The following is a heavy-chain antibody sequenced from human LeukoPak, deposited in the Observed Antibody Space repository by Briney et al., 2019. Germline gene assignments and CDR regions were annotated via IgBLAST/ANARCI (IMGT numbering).Heavy chain of an antibody. Sequence: GGSLRLSCAASGFTVSSTYMTWVRQARGKGLEWVSFIYRVGSRYYADTVKGRFTISRDNSKNTLYLQMDNLRAEDTAVYYCAAQALAGKGNYFDPWGQGTLVTVSS. J-gene: IGHJ5*02. D-gene: IGHD6-19*01. CDR3: AAQALAGKGNYFDP. CDR1: GFTVSSTY. CDR2: IYRVGSR. V-gene: IGHV3-53*01.